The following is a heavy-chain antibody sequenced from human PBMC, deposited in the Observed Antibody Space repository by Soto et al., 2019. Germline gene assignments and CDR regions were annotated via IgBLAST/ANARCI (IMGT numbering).Heavy chain of an antibody. CDR1: GFTFSNYA. D-gene: IGHD2-2*01. V-gene: IGHV3-23*01. CDR3: AKSNLYCSSNRCSVFDY. J-gene: IGHJ4*02. Sequence: PGGSLRLSCAVSGFTFSNYAMNWVRQPPGKGLEWVSAISGSGGSTYYADSVKGRFTISRDNSKNTLYLQMSSLRAEDTAVYYCAKSNLYCSSNRCSVFDYWGQGTLVPVSP. CDR2: ISGSGGST.